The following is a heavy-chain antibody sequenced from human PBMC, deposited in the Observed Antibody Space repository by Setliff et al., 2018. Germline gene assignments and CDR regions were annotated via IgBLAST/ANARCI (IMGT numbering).Heavy chain of an antibody. D-gene: IGHD1-1*01. CDR1: GFTFSTYW. Sequence: PGGSLRLSCVTSGFTFSTYWMHWVCQAPGQGLVWVARISTDGSSITYADSVKGRFTISRDNAKNSLYLQMNSLRVDDSALYYCAKDRNNNDWNFFEHWGQGTLVTVSS. V-gene: IGHV3-74*03. CDR3: AKDRNNNDWNFFEH. CDR2: ISTDGSSI. J-gene: IGHJ4*02.